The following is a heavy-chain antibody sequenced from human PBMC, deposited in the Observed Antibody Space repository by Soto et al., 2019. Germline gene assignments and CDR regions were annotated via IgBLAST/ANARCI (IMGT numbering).Heavy chain of an antibody. V-gene: IGHV1-69*01. CDR2: IMPIIGTA. D-gene: IGHD2-21*01. CDR1: GGTFSSHV. CDR3: ARDLEFRDGNIAHLDY. J-gene: IGHJ4*02. Sequence: QVQLVQSGAEVKKPGSSVKVSCKASGGTFSSHVFNWVRQAPGQVLEWMGGIMPIIGTANYAQKFQGRVTITADESTSTAYMERSSLRSEDTAVDYCARDLEFRDGNIAHLDYWGQGTLVTVSS.